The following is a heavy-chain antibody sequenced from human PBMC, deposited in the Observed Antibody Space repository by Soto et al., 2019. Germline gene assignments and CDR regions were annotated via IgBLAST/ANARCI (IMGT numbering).Heavy chain of an antibody. CDR2: ISGSGGST. CDR1: GFTFSSYA. V-gene: IGHV3-23*01. D-gene: IGHD3-16*02. Sequence: PGGSLRLSCAASGFTFSSYAMSWVRQAPGKGLEWVSAISGSGGSTYYADSVKGRFTISRDNSKNTLYLQMNSLRAEDTAVYYCANGMDDYVWGSYCYPVYYFGYWGQGTLVTVSS. J-gene: IGHJ4*02. CDR3: ANGMDDYVWGSYCYPVYYFGY.